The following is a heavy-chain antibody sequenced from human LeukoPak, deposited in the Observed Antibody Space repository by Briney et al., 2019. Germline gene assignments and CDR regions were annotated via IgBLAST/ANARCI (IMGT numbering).Heavy chain of an antibody. CDR1: GFTFSDYY. V-gene: IGHV3-11*01. CDR3: ARRSAAMVLYYFDY. CDR2: ISSSGSTI. Sequence: GGTLRLSCAASGFTFSDYYMSWIRQAPGKGLEWVSYISSSGSTIYYADSVKGRFTISRDNAKNSLYLQMNSLRAEATAVYYCARRSAAMVLYYFDYWGQGTLVTVSS. D-gene: IGHD5-18*01. J-gene: IGHJ4*02.